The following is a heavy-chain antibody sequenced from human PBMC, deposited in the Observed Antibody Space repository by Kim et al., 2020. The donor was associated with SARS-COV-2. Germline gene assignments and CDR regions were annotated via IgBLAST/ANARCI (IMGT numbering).Heavy chain of an antibody. CDR3: ARDLRCSGGSCYSGWFDP. D-gene: IGHD2-15*01. J-gene: IGHJ5*02. CDR2: ISSSSSTI. Sequence: GGSLRLSCAASGFTFSSYSMNWVRQAPGKGLEWVSYISSSSSTIYYADSVKGRFTISRDNAKNSLYLQMNSLRAEDTAVYYCARDLRCSGGSCYSGWFDPWGQGTLVTVSS. V-gene: IGHV3-48*04. CDR1: GFTFSSYS.